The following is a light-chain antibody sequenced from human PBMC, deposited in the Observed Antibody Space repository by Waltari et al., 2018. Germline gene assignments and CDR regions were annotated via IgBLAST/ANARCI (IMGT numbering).Light chain of an antibody. J-gene: IGLJ2*01. CDR3: SSDTTNTYVV. Sequence: QSALTQPASVSGSPGQSITLSCTGTSSDVGSYNYASWYQQHPGKAPKLMIYEVSNRPSGVSNRFSGSKAGNTASLTISGLQAEDEADYYCSSDTTNTYVVFGGGTKLTVL. CDR2: EVS. CDR1: SSDVGSYNY. V-gene: IGLV2-14*01.